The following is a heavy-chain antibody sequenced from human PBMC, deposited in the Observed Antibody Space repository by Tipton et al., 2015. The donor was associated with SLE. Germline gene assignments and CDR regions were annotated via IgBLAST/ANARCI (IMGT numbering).Heavy chain of an antibody. Sequence: TLSLTCTVSGDSVTSYFWSWIRQPPGKGLEWIGYVYYSGGTSYNPSLKSRVTISVDTSKNQFSLKLSSVTAADTAVYYCARGPLYCSSTSCYTYYYYYMDVWGKGTTVTVSS. D-gene: IGHD2-2*02. CDR3: ARGPLYCSSTSCYTYYYYYMDV. J-gene: IGHJ6*03. CDR1: GDSVTSYF. V-gene: IGHV4-59*08. CDR2: VYYSGGT.